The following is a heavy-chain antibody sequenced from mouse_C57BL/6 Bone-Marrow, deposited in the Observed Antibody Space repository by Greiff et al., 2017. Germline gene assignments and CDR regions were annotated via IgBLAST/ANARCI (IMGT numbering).Heavy chain of an antibody. D-gene: IGHD1-1*01. CDR2: INPNNGGT. CDR1: GYTFTDYY. V-gene: IGHV1-26*01. Sequence: VQLQQSGPELVKPGASVKISCKASGYTFTDYYMNWVKPSHGKSLEWIGDINPNNGGTSYNQKFKGKATLTVDKSSSTAYIELRSLTSEDSAVYYWAREGYGSSYDWFAYWGQGTLVTVSA. J-gene: IGHJ3*01. CDR3: AREGYGSSYDWFAY.